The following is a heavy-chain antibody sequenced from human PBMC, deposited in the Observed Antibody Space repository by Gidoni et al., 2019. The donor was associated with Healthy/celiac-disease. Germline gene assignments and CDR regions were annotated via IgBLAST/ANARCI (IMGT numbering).Heavy chain of an antibody. V-gene: IGHV4-34*01. CDR2: INHSGST. D-gene: IGHD6-19*01. CDR1: GGSFSGYY. Sequence: QVQLQQWGAGLLKPSETLSLTCAVYGGSFSGYYWSWIRQPPGKGLEWIGEINHSGSTNYNPSLKSRVTISVDTSKNQFPLKLSSVTAADTAVYYCARTEIAVAGRNWFDPWGQGTLVTVSS. J-gene: IGHJ5*02. CDR3: ARTEIAVAGRNWFDP.